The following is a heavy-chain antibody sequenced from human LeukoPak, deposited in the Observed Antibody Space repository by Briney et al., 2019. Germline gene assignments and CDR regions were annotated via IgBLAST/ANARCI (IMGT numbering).Heavy chain of an antibody. CDR2: INPNSGGT. J-gene: IGHJ4*02. D-gene: IGHD6-13*01. CDR3: TRGYSNIWTAFDY. V-gene: IGHV1-2*02. Sequence: GASVKVSCKASGYTFTGYYMHWVRRAPGQGLEWMGWINPNSGGTNYAQKFQGGVTMTRDTSMSTVYMELSSLRSEDTAVYYCTRGYSNIWTAFDYWGQGTLVTVSS. CDR1: GYTFTGYY.